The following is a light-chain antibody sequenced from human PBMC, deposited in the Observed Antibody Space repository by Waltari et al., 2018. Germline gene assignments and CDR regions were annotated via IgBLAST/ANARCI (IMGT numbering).Light chain of an antibody. CDR2: WAS. Sequence: DIVITQSPDSLAVSLGERATIHCKSSPSVLYSSNNKNYLTWYQQKPGQPPKLLIYWASTRESGVPDRFSGSASGTDFTLTISSLQSEDFAVYYCQQYNIWPPNHTFGQGTKLEI. V-gene: IGKV4-1*01. CDR1: PSVLYSSNNKNY. J-gene: IGKJ2*01. CDR3: QQYNIWPPNHT.